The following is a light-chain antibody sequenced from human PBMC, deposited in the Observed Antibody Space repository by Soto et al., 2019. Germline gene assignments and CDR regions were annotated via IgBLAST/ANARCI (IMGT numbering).Light chain of an antibody. J-gene: IGLJ1*01. CDR1: SSDVGGYNY. CDR3: SSYTSSSTPYV. Sequence: QSALTQPASVSGSPGQSITISCTGTSSDVGGYNYVSWYQQHPGTAPKLMIYDVSHRPSGVSNRFSGSKSGNTASLTISGLQAEDEADYYCSSYTSSSTPYVFGTGTKLTVL. CDR2: DVS. V-gene: IGLV2-14*01.